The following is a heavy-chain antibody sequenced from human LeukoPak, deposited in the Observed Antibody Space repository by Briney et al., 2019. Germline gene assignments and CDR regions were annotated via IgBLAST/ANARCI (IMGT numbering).Heavy chain of an antibody. CDR1: GGSISSGGYY. CDR2: IYYSGST. D-gene: IGHD6-13*01. J-gene: IGHJ4*02. Sequence: SQTLSLTCTVSGGSISSGGYYWSWIRQPPGKGLEWIGSIYYSGSTYYNPSLKSRVTISVDTSKNQFSLKLSSVTAADTAVYYCARDLGGSSWSLDYWGQGTLVTVSS. CDR3: ARDLGGSSWSLDY. V-gene: IGHV4-39*07.